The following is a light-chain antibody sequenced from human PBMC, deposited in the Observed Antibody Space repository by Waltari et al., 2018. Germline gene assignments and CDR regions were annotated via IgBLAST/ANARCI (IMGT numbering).Light chain of an antibody. V-gene: IGKV1-17*01. CDR3: LQYNSHPFT. CDR2: AAS. Sequence: DIQMTQSPSSLSASAGDTVTITCRASQGISTYLNWYQQKPGKAPKRLIYAASSLESGVPSRFSGSGSGTDFTLTISSLQPEDFATYYCLQYNSHPFTFGPGTKRDIK. CDR1: QGISTY. J-gene: IGKJ3*01.